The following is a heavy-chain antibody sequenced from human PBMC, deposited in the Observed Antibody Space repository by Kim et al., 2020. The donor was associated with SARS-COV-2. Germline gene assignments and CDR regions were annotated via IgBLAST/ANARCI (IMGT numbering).Heavy chain of an antibody. V-gene: IGHV3-9*01. CDR3: AKLCGGDCSDTSQAVGAFDI. CDR2: ISWNSGSI. D-gene: IGHD2-21*02. Sequence: GGSLRLSCAASGFTFGDYAMHWVRQAPGKGLEWVSGISWNSGSIGYADSVKGRFTISRDNAKNSLYLQMNSLRAEDTALYYCAKLCGGDCSDTSQAVGAFDIWGQGTMVTVSS. CDR1: GFTFGDYA. J-gene: IGHJ3*02.